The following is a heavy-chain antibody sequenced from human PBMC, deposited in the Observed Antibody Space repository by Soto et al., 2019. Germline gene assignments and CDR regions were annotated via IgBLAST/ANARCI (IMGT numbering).Heavy chain of an antibody. V-gene: IGHV1-18*01. CDR3: ARNDTSGHYSDY. D-gene: IGHD3-22*01. Sequence: ASVKVSCKASGYNFNTYGITWVRQAPGQGLEWMGWISVNSGTTNYAQKIQGRVTMTTDTSSSIAFMELRSLRSDDTAVYYCARNDTSGHYSDYWGQGTLVTVSS. CDR1: GYNFNTYG. J-gene: IGHJ4*02. CDR2: ISVNSGTT.